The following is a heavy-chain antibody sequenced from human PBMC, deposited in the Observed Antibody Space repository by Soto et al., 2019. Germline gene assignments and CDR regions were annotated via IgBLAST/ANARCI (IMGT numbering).Heavy chain of an antibody. CDR3: ARWGYYDSSGYYSPYYFDY. CDR1: GFTFSSYS. J-gene: IGHJ4*02. V-gene: IGHV3-48*02. Sequence: EVQLVESGGGLVQPGGSLRLSCAASGFTFSSYSMNWVRQAPGKGLEWVSYISSSSSTIYYADSVKGRFTISRDNAKNSLYLQMNSLGDEDTAVYYCARWGYYDSSGYYSPYYFDYWGQGTLVTVSS. CDR2: ISSSSSTI. D-gene: IGHD3-22*01.